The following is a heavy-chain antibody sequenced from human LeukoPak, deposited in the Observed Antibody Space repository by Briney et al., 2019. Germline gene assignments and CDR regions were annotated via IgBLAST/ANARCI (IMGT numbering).Heavy chain of an antibody. CDR2: INHSGST. V-gene: IGHV4-34*01. D-gene: IGHD6-13*01. J-gene: IGHJ3*02. Sequence: SETLSLTCAVYGGSFSGYYWSWIRQPPGKGLEWIGEINHSGSTNYNPSLKSRVTISVDTSKNQSSLKLSSVTAADTAVYYCARGKRYSSSWYEWAFDIWGQGTMVTVS. CDR3: ARGKRYSSSWYEWAFDI. CDR1: GGSFSGYY.